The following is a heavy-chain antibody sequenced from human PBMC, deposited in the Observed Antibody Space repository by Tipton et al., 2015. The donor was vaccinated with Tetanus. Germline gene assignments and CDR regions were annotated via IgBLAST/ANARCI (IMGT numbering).Heavy chain of an antibody. CDR3: ARRLGPYTGDQIWHFDL. CDR1: GYSFNIYW. V-gene: IGHV5-51*01. Sequence: QSGPEVKKPGESLKISCQGSGYSFNIYWIAWVRQMPGKGLEWMGIIYPGDSDTTYSPSFQGQVTISADRSINTAYLQWSSLKASDTATYYCARRLGPYTGDQIWHFDLWGRGTLVPVSS. CDR2: IYPGDSDT. J-gene: IGHJ2*01. D-gene: IGHD7-27*01.